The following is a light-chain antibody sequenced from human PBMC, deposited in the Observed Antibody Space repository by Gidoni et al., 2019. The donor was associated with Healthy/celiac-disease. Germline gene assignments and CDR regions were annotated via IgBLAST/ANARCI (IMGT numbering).Light chain of an antibody. CDR1: QGLLYSSNNKNY. J-gene: IGKJ4*01. CDR2: WAS. CDR3: QQYYSSPRLT. Sequence: DIVMTQSPDSLAVSLGERATINCKSSQGLLYSSNNKNYLAWYQQKPGQPPKMLIYWASTRESGVPDRFSGSGSGTDFTLTISSLQAEDVAVYYCQQYYSSPRLTFGGGTKVEIK. V-gene: IGKV4-1*01.